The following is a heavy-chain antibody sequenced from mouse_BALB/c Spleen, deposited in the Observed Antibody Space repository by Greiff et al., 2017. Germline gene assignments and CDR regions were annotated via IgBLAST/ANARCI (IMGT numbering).Heavy chain of an antibody. CDR3: ARDENYDYSWFAY. J-gene: IGHJ3*01. V-gene: IGHV2-9*02. Sequence: VKVVESGPGLVAPSQSLSITCTVSGFSLTSYGVHWVRQPPGKGLEWLGVIWAGGSTNYNSALMSRLSISQDNSKSQVFVKMNSLQTDDTAMYYCARDENYDYSWFAYWGQGTLVTVSA. CDR2: IWAGGST. CDR1: GFSLTSYG. D-gene: IGHD2-4*01.